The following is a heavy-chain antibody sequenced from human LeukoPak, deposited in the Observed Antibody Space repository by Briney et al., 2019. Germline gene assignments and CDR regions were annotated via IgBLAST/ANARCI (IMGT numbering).Heavy chain of an antibody. J-gene: IGHJ6*02. CDR1: GFTFSSYS. V-gene: IGHV3-21*01. CDR3: AREGAGEQLGYYCGMDV. D-gene: IGHD6-6*01. CDR2: ISSSSSYI. Sequence: GGSLRLSCAASGFTFSSYSMNWVRQAPGKGLEWVSSISSSSSYIYYADSVKGRFTISRDNAKNSLYLQMNSLRAEDTAVYYCAREGAGEQLGYYCGMDVWGQGTTVTVSS.